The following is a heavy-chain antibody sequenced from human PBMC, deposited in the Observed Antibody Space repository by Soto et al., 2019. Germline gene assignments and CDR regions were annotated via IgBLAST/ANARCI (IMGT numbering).Heavy chain of an antibody. CDR1: GNTFTSYD. V-gene: IGHV1-8*01. CDR3: ARVRMLRGGRSSINWFDP. CDR2: MNPNSGNT. D-gene: IGHD3-10*01. Sequence: ASVKVSCKASGNTFTSYDISWVRQATGQGLEWMGWMNPNSGNTGYAQKFQGRVTMTRNTSISTAYMELSSLRSEDTAVYYCARVRMLRGGRSSINWFDPWGQGTLVTVSS. J-gene: IGHJ5*02.